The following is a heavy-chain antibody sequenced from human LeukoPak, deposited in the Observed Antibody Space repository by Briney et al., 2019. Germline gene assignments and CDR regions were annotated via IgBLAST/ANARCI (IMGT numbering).Heavy chain of an antibody. CDR2: INHSGST. D-gene: IGHD3-9*01. V-gene: IGHV4-34*01. CDR3: ARGIYDILTGYYNSVVWFDP. Sequence: TSETLSLTCTVSGGSISGYYWSWIRQPPGKGLEWIGEINHSGSTNYNPSLKSRVTISVDTSKNQFSLKLSSVTAADTAVYYCARGIYDILTGYYNSVVWFDPWGQGTLVTVSS. J-gene: IGHJ5*02. CDR1: GGSISGYY.